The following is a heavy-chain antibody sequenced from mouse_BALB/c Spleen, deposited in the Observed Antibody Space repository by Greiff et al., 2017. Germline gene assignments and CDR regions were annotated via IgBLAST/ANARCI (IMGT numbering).Heavy chain of an antibody. V-gene: IGHV1-69*02. CDR3: TRMVRPYYFDY. CDR2: IYPSDSYT. J-gene: IGHJ2*01. D-gene: IGHD2-1*01. Sequence: VQLQQPGAELVRPGASVKLSCKASGYTFTSYWINWVKQRPGQGLEWIGNIYPSDSYTNYNQKFKDKATLTVDKSSSTAYMQLSSPTSEDSAVYYCTRMVRPYYFDYWGQGTTLTVSS. CDR1: GYTFTSYW.